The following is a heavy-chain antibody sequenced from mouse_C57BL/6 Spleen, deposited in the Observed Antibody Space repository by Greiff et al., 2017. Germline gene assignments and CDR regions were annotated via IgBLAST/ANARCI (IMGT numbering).Heavy chain of an antibody. Sequence: EVHLVESGGGLVKPGGSLKLSCAASGFTFSSYTMSWVRQTPEKRLEWVATISGGGGNTYYPDSVKGRFTISRDNAKNTLYLQMSSLRSEDTALYYCAREYYGSSYDYFDYWGQGTTLTVSS. J-gene: IGHJ2*01. D-gene: IGHD1-1*01. V-gene: IGHV5-9*01. CDR1: GFTFSSYT. CDR3: AREYYGSSYDYFDY. CDR2: ISGGGGNT.